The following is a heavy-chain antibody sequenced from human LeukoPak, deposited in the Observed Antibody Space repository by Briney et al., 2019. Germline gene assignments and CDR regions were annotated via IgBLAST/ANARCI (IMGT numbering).Heavy chain of an antibody. D-gene: IGHD6-19*01. V-gene: IGHV4-59*08. CDR2: IYYSGST. J-gene: IGHJ4*02. Sequence: PSETLSLTCTVSGGSISSYYWSWIRQPPGKGLEWIGYIYYSGSTNYNPSLESRVTISVDTSKNQFSLKLSSVTAADTAVYYCARHFVSVAGTRFDYWGQGTLVTVSS. CDR3: ARHFVSVAGTRFDY. CDR1: GGSISSYY.